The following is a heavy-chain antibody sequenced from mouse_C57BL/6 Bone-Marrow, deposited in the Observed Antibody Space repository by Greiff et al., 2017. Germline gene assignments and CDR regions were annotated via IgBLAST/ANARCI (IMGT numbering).Heavy chain of an antibody. V-gene: IGHV5-6*01. CDR1: GFTFSSYG. CDR2: ISSGGSYT. CDR3: ARHSNPDY. D-gene: IGHD2-5*01. Sequence: EVKLVESGGDLVKPGGSLKLSCAASGFTFSSYGMSWVRPTPDKRLEWVATISSGGSYTYYPDSVKGRFTLSRDHAKNTLYLQMRSLKYEDTDMYYCARHSNPDYWGQGTTLTVS. J-gene: IGHJ2*01.